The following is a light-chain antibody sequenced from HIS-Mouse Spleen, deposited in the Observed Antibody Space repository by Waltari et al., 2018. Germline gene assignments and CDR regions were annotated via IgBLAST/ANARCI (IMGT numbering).Light chain of an antibody. V-gene: IGLV3-10*01. CDR3: YSTDSSGNHRV. CDR1: ALPKKY. Sequence: SYELTQPPSVSVSPGQTARITCSGDALPKKYAYWYQRKSGQAPVLFIYEDSKRPSGIPERCSGSSSGTMATLTISGAQVEDEADYYCYSTDSSGNHRVFGGGTKLTVL. J-gene: IGLJ2*01. CDR2: EDS.